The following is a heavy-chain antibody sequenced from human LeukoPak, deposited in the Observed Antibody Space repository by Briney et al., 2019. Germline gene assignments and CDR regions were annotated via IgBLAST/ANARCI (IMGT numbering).Heavy chain of an antibody. Sequence: GGSLRLSCAASGFSFSSYGMHWVRQAPGKGLEWVAFIRYDGNDEYYGDSVKGRFTISRDNSKDTLYLQMNSLRAEDTALYYCARALDSSGYYYYFDYWGQGTLVTVSS. CDR2: IRYDGNDE. J-gene: IGHJ4*02. CDR3: ARALDSSGYYYYFDY. V-gene: IGHV3-30*02. D-gene: IGHD3-22*01. CDR1: GFSFSSYG.